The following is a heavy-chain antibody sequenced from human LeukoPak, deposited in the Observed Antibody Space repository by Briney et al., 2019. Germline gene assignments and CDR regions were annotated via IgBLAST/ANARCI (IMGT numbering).Heavy chain of an antibody. D-gene: IGHD2-2*02. CDR1: GGSFSGYY. Sequence: ETLSLTCAVYGGSFSGYYWSWVRQAPGKGLEWVANIKQDGSEKYYVDSVKGRFTISRDNAKNSLYLQMNSLRAEDTAVYYCARVRIVVVPAAITGAFDIWGQGTMVTVSS. J-gene: IGHJ3*02. CDR2: IKQDGSEK. V-gene: IGHV3-7*01. CDR3: ARVRIVVVPAAITGAFDI.